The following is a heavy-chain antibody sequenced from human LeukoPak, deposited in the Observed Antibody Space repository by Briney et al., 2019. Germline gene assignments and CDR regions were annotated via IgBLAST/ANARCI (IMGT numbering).Heavy chain of an antibody. CDR1: GGSISSYY. CDR2: IYYSGST. J-gene: IGHJ4*02. Sequence: SETLSLTCTVSGGSISSYYWSWIQQPAGKGLEWIGYIYYSGSTNYNPSLKSRVTISVDTSKNQFSLKLSSVTAADTAVYYCARGATGIAVAGPFDYWGQGTLVTVSS. V-gene: IGHV4-59*01. D-gene: IGHD6-19*01. CDR3: ARGATGIAVAGPFDY.